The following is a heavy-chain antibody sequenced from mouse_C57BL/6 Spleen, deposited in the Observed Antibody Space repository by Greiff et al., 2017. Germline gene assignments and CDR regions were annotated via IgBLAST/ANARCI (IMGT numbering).Heavy chain of an antibody. Sequence: VQLQQSGAELVKPGASVKMSCKASGYTFTSYWITWVKQRPGQGLEWIGDIYPGSGSTNYNEKFKSKATLTVETSSSTSYMQLSSLTSEDSSVYYCARYGYDDYYAMDYWGQGTSVTVSS. CDR1: GYTFTSYW. CDR2: IYPGSGST. CDR3: ARYGYDDYYAMDY. D-gene: IGHD2-2*01. J-gene: IGHJ4*01. V-gene: IGHV1-55*01.